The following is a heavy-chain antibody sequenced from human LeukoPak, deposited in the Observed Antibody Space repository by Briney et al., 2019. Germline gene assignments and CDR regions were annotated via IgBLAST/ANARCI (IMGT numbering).Heavy chain of an antibody. V-gene: IGHV3-33*01. CDR3: ARVEVRFYGSGSYRGFDY. Sequence: GRSLRLSCAASGFTFRNYGMHWVRQAPGKGLEWVSVIWYDGSNEYYADSVKGRFTISRDNSKNTLYLQMNSLRAEDTAVYYCARVEVRFYGSGSYRGFDYWGQGTLVTVSS. J-gene: IGHJ4*02. CDR2: IWYDGSNE. CDR1: GFTFRNYG. D-gene: IGHD3-10*01.